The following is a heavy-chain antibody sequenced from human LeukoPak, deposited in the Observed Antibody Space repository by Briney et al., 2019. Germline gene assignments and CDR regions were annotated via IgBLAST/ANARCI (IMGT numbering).Heavy chain of an antibody. J-gene: IGHJ3*02. D-gene: IGHD4-17*01. CDR3: ARSEAGYGDYGLAFDI. V-gene: IGHV3-13*01. CDR2: IGTAGDT. Sequence: GSLRLSCAASGFTFSSYDMHWVRQATGKGLEWVSAIGTAGDTYYPGSVKGRFTISRENAKNSLYLQMNSLRAGDTAVYYCARSEAGYGDYGLAFDIWGQGTMVTVSS. CDR1: GFTFSSYD.